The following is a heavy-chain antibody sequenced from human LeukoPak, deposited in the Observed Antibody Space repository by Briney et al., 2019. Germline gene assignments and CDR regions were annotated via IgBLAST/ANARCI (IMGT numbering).Heavy chain of an antibody. CDR2: INPSGGST. Sequence: ASVKVSCKASGYTFTSYYMHWVRQAPGQGLEWMGIINPSGGSTSYAQKFQGRVTMTEDTSTDTAYMELSSLRSEDTAVYYCATVSYSGSYNFDYWGQGTLVTVSS. CDR1: GYTFTSYY. V-gene: IGHV1-46*01. D-gene: IGHD1-26*01. CDR3: ATVSYSGSYNFDY. J-gene: IGHJ4*02.